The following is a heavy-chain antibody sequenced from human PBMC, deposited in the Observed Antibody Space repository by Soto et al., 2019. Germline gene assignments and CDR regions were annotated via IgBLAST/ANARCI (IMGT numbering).Heavy chain of an antibody. CDR3: ARPGEGTIKTNWLDP. Sequence: GGSLRLSCAASGFTFSSYSMNWVRQAPGKGLEWVSSISSSSSYIYYADSVKGRFTISRDNAKNSLYLQMSSLRAEDTAVYYYARPGEGTIKTNWLDPWGQGTLVTVSS. CDR2: ISSSSSYI. CDR1: GFTFSSYS. V-gene: IGHV3-21*01. J-gene: IGHJ5*02. D-gene: IGHD3-3*01.